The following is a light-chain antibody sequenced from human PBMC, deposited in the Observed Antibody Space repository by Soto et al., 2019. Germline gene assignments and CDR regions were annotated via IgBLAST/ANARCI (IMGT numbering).Light chain of an antibody. J-gene: IGKJ1*01. Sequence: DIQVTQSPSTLSASEGDRVTISCRASQRLGVWLAWYHQEPGRAPKLLIYKSSILESGVPSRFSGSGSGTEFTLTISSLQPDDFATYYCQQFNTSPWTFGQGTKV. CDR2: KSS. V-gene: IGKV1-5*03. CDR1: QRLGVW. CDR3: QQFNTSPWT.